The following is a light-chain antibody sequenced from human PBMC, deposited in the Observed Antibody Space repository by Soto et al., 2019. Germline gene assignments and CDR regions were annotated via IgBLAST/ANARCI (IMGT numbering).Light chain of an antibody. CDR3: QQTNTFPLT. CDR2: GAS. Sequence: EIQMPPSPSSVSGSVVESVNITGRASQDITWWLAWYQQKQGKDPKLMIYGASSLQSGVPSRFSGSGSETDFTLTISSLQPEDSATYYGQQTNTFPLTFGGGTKVDIK. J-gene: IGKJ4*01. V-gene: IGKV1-12*01. CDR1: QDITWW.